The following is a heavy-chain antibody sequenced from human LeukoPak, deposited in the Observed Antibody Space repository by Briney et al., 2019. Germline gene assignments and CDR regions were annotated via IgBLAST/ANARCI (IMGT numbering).Heavy chain of an antibody. Sequence: GGSLRLSCAASGFTFSSYGMHWVRQAPGKGLEWVAVISYDGTTQYYADSVKGRCTSSRDNSNNTLSLQMNSLKPEDTAVYYCAKGRMMATIMISFDFWGRGTLVSVSS. V-gene: IGHV3-30*18. D-gene: IGHD5-24*01. CDR3: AKGRMMATIMISFDF. CDR1: GFTFSSYG. J-gene: IGHJ4*02. CDR2: ISYDGTTQ.